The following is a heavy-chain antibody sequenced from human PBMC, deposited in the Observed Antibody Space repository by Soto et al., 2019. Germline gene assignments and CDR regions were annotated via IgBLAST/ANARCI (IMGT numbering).Heavy chain of an antibody. CDR3: AIDPHHAHWFDY. D-gene: IGHD1-1*01. CDR2: INAGNGNT. J-gene: IGHJ4*02. V-gene: IGHV1-3*01. CDR1: GYTFTSYA. Sequence: ASVKVSCKASGYTFTSYAMHWVRQAPGQRLEWMGWINAGNGNTKYSQKFQGRVTITRDTSASTAYMELSSLRSEDTAVYYCAIDPHHAHWFDYWGPGTLVTLFS.